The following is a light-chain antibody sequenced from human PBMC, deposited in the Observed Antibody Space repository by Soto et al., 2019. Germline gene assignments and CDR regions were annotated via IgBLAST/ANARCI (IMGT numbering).Light chain of an antibody. J-gene: IGKJ1*01. CDR1: QSLVYSDGDTY. V-gene: IGKV2-30*01. CDR3: MQGKLRPRT. Sequence: VVMTQSPLSLPVTLGQPASISCRSSQSLVYSDGDTYLNWFQQRPGQSPRRLIYKVSNRDSGESVTFGGSGSGNDFTLKISGVEAEDVWWYYVMQGKLRPRTFGKGTNVEIK. CDR2: KVS.